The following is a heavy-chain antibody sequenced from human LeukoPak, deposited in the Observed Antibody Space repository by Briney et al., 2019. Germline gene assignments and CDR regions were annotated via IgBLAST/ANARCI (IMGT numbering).Heavy chain of an antibody. CDR3: ARGVRLQIRDNYEGPGIDY. Sequence: PGGSLRLSCAASGFTFSSYWMSWVRQAPGKGLEWVANIKQDGSEKYYVDSVKGRFTISRDNAKNSLYLQMNSLRDEDTAVYYCARGVRLQIRDNYEGPGIDYWGQGTLVTVSS. D-gene: IGHD5-24*01. V-gene: IGHV3-7*01. J-gene: IGHJ4*02. CDR1: GFTFSSYW. CDR2: IKQDGSEK.